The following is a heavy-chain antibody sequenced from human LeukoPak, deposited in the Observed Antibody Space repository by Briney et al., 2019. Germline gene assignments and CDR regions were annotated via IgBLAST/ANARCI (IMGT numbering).Heavy chain of an antibody. Sequence: ASVKVSCKASGYTFTSYCMHWVRQAPGQGLEWMGIINPSGGSTSYAQKFQGRVTMTRDTSTSTVYMELSSLRSEDTAVYYCARAAAGTWYFDYWGQGTLVTVSS. CDR1: GYTFTSYC. J-gene: IGHJ4*02. CDR2: INPSGGST. V-gene: IGHV1-46*01. D-gene: IGHD6-13*01. CDR3: ARAAAGTWYFDY.